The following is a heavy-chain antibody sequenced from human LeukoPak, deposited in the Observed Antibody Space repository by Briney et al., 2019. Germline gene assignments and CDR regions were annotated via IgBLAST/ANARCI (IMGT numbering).Heavy chain of an antibody. CDR2: FDPEDGET. CDR1: GYTLTELS. CDR3: ASNPPRTGDFNS. V-gene: IGHV1-24*01. D-gene: IGHD7-27*01. Sequence: ASVKVSCKVSGYTLTELSMHWVRQAPGKGLEWMGGFDPEDGETIYAQKFQGRVTMTEDTSTDTAYMELSSLRSEDTAVYYCASNPPRTGDFNSWGQGALVTVSS. J-gene: IGHJ4*02.